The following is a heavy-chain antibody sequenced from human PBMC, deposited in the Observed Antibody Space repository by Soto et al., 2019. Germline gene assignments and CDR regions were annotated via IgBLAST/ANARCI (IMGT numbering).Heavy chain of an antibody. D-gene: IGHD2-2*01. Sequence: SETLSLTCTVSGGSISSGDYYWSWIRQPPGKGLEWIGYIYYSGSTYYNPSLKSRVTISVDTSKNQFSLKLSSVTAADTAVYYCARDGKYQLLNHYYGMDVWGQGTTVTVSS. CDR1: GGSISSGDYY. CDR2: IYYSGST. CDR3: ARDGKYQLLNHYYGMDV. V-gene: IGHV4-30-4*01. J-gene: IGHJ6*02.